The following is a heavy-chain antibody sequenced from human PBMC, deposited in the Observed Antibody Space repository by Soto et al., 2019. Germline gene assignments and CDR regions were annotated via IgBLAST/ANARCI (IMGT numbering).Heavy chain of an antibody. Sequence: SETLSLTCTVSGGSISSSSYYWGWIRQPPGKGLEWIGSIYYSGSTYYNPSLKSRVTISVDTSKNQFSLKLSSVTAADTAVYYCAGLLWFGELRFDYWGQGTLVTVSS. CDR3: AGLLWFGELRFDY. J-gene: IGHJ4*02. V-gene: IGHV4-39*01. D-gene: IGHD3-10*01. CDR2: IYYSGST. CDR1: GGSISSSSYY.